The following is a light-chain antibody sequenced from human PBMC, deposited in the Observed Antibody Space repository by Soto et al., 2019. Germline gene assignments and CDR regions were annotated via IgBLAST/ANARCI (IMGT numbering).Light chain of an antibody. CDR1: SSNIGSNY. J-gene: IGLJ1*01. V-gene: IGLV1-47*01. CDR3: AAWDDSLSEV. Sequence: QSALTQPPSASGTPGQRVTISCSGSSSNIGSNYVYWYQQFPGTAPKLLIYRNNQRPSGVPDRFSGSKSGTSASLAISGLRSEDEADYYCAAWDDSLSEVFGTGTKVTVL. CDR2: RNN.